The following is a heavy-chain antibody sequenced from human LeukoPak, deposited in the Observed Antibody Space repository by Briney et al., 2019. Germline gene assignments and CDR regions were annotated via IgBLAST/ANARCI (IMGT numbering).Heavy chain of an antibody. Sequence: PSETLSLTCTVSGGSISSGGYYWSWIRQPPGKGLEWIGYIYHSGSTYYNPSLKSRVTVSLDTSKNHFSLKLSSVTAADTALYYCARGYTSSWYEGYWGQGTLVTVSS. V-gene: IGHV4-30-2*01. J-gene: IGHJ4*02. CDR1: GGSISSGGYY. CDR2: IYHSGST. D-gene: IGHD6-13*01. CDR3: ARGYTSSWYEGY.